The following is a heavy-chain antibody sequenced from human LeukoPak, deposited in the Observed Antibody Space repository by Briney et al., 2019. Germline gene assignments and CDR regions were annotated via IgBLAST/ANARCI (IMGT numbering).Heavy chain of an antibody. D-gene: IGHD5-12*01. Sequence: SETLSLTCAVYGGSFSVYYWSWIRQPPGKGLEWIGEINHSGSTNYNPSLKSRVTISVDTSKNQFSLKLSSVTAADTAVYYCARSVGMATITPLDYWGQGTLVTVSS. CDR1: GGSFSVYY. CDR2: INHSGST. CDR3: ARSVGMATITPLDY. V-gene: IGHV4-34*01. J-gene: IGHJ4*02.